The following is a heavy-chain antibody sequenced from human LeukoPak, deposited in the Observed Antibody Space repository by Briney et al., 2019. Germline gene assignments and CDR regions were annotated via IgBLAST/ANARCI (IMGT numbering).Heavy chain of an antibody. D-gene: IGHD6-13*01. J-gene: IGHJ4*02. V-gene: IGHV3-23*01. Sequence: PGGSLRLSCAASGFTFSSYWMSWVRQAPGKGLEWVSAISGSGGSTYYADSVKGRFTISRDNSKNTLYLQMNSLRAEDTAVYYCAKGLGEGYSSSWYLDYWGQGTLVTVSS. CDR1: GFTFSSYW. CDR3: AKGLGEGYSSSWYLDY. CDR2: ISGSGGST.